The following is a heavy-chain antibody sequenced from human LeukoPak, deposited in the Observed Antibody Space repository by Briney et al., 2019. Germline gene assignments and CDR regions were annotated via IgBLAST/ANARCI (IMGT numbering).Heavy chain of an antibody. V-gene: IGHV1-69*05. CDR2: IIPIFGTA. CDR3: ARDRGYCSSTSCYTDWFDP. D-gene: IGHD2-2*02. J-gene: IGHJ5*02. CDR1: GGTFSSYA. Sequence: SVKVSCKASGGTFSSYAISWVRQAPGQGLEWIGRIIPIFGTANYAQKFQGRVTITTDESTSTAYMELSSLRSEDTAVYYCARDRGYCSSTSCYTDWFDPWGQGTLVTVSS.